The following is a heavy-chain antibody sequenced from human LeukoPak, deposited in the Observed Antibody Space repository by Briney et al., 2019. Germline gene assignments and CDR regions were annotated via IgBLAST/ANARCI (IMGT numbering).Heavy chain of an antibody. CDR3: ARVPVRYYDILTGYYKDAFDI. Sequence: PGRSLRLSCAASGFTFSSYGMHWVRQAPGKGLEWVAVIWYDGSNKYYADSVKGRFTISRDNSKNTLYLQMNSLRAEDTAVYYCARVPVRYYDILTGYYKDAFDIWGQGTMVTVSS. J-gene: IGHJ3*02. V-gene: IGHV3-33*01. D-gene: IGHD3-9*01. CDR2: IWYDGSNK. CDR1: GFTFSSYG.